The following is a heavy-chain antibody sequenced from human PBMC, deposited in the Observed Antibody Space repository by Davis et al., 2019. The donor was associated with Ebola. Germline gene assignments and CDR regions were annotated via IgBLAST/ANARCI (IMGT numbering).Heavy chain of an antibody. J-gene: IGHJ6*02. CDR3: ARARRAPIRLYYDFWSGPPDV. D-gene: IGHD3-3*01. CDR2: INSDGSST. Sequence: HTGGSLRLSCAASGFTFSSYWMNWVRQAPGKGLVWVSRINSDGSSTSYADSVKGRFTISRENAKNTLYLQMNSLRAEDTAVYYCARARRAPIRLYYDFWSGPPDVWGQGTTVTVSS. CDR1: GFTFSSYW. V-gene: IGHV3-74*01.